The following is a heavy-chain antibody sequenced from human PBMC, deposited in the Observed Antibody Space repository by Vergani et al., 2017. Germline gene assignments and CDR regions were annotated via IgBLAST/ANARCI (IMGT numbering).Heavy chain of an antibody. CDR2: IRPKTNGETT. CDR1: GFTFSSAW. CDR3: TTPTEWELRYYFDY. V-gene: IGHV3-15*01. J-gene: IGHJ4*02. D-gene: IGHD3-9*01. Sequence: EVQPVESGGGLVKPGGSLRLSCTTPGFTFSSAWMSWVRQAPGKGLVWVARIRPKTNGETTDYAAPVKGRFTISRDDSKNTLYLQMTSLKTENTAVYYCTTPTEWELRYYFDYWGQGTLVTVSS.